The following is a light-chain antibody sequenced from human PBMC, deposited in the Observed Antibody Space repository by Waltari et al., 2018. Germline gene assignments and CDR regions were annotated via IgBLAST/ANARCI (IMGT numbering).Light chain of an antibody. CDR3: SSFAGTDNLDI. Sequence: GAYNYVSWYQQHSGKAPRLIIYEVTERPSGVPERFSGSEAGNTASLTVSGLQAEDEADYYCSSFAGTDNLDIFGGGTKLTVL. CDR1: GAYNY. V-gene: IGLV2-8*01. J-gene: IGLJ2*01. CDR2: EVT.